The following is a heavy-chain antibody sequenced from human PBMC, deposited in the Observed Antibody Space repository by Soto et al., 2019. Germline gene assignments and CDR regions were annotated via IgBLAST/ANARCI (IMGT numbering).Heavy chain of an antibody. J-gene: IGHJ4*02. Sequence: GGSLRLSCAASGFTFSSYSMNWVRQAPGKGLEWVSSISSSSSYIYYADSVKGRFTISRDNAKNSLYLQMNSLRAEDTAVYYCARDLKWLRSYDYWGQGTLVTVSS. CDR1: GFTFSSYS. V-gene: IGHV3-21*01. CDR2: ISSSSSYI. D-gene: IGHD5-12*01. CDR3: ARDLKWLRSYDY.